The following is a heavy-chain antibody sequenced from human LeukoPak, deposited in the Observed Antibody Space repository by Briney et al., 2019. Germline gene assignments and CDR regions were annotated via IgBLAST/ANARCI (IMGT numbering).Heavy chain of an antibody. CDR1: GWSFSGYS. Sequence: PAETLSLTCAVSGWSFSGYSWSWIRQPPGKGLEWIGEITHSGSTNYNPSLESRVTISADTSKNQSSLKLSSVTAADTAVDSCARGRSGNYYGSGSYYNYWGQGTLVTVSS. D-gene: IGHD3-10*01. CDR2: ITHSGST. J-gene: IGHJ4*02. V-gene: IGHV4-34*01. CDR3: ARGRSGNYYGSGSYYNY.